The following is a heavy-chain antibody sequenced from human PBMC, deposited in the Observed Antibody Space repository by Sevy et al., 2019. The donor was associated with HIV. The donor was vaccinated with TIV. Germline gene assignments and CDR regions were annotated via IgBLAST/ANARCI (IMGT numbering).Heavy chain of an antibody. CDR1: GFTFSSYS. CDR2: ISSSSTYI. Sequence: GGSLRLSCAASGFTFSSYSMNWVRQAPGKGLEWVSSISSSSTYIYYADSVKGRFTISRDNAKNSLYLQMNSLRGEDTAVYYCERPDDSSGYYIEYFQHWGQGTLVTVSS. D-gene: IGHD3-22*01. J-gene: IGHJ1*01. V-gene: IGHV3-21*01. CDR3: ERPDDSSGYYIEYFQH.